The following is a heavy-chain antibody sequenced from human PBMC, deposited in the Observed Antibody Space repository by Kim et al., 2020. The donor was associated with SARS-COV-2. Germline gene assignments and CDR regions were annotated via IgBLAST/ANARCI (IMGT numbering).Heavy chain of an antibody. J-gene: IGHJ6*02. V-gene: IGHV3-11*01. Sequence: GGSLRLSCAASGFTFSDYYMSWIRQAPGKGLEWVSYISSSGSTIYYADSVKGRFTISRDNAKNSLYLQMNSLRAEDTAVYYCARVRRWLDLYYYGMDVWGQGTTVTVSS. CDR2: ISSSGSTI. CDR1: GFTFSDYY. CDR3: ARVRRWLDLYYYGMDV. D-gene: IGHD5-12*01.